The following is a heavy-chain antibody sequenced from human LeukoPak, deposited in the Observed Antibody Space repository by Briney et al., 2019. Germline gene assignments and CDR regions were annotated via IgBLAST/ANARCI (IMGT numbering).Heavy chain of an antibody. V-gene: IGHV1-2*06. CDR1: GYTFTGYY. J-gene: IGHJ4*02. D-gene: IGHD3/OR15-3a*01. Sequence: ASVKVSCKASGYTFTGYYMHWVRQAPGQGLEWMERINPNSGGTNYAQKFQGRVTMTRDTSISTAYMELSRLRSDDTAVYYCARELRGLVGYWGQGTLVTVSS. CDR3: ARELRGLVGY. CDR2: INPNSGGT.